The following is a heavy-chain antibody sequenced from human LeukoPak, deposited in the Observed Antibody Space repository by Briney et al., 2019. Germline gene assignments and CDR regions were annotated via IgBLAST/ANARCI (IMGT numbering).Heavy chain of an antibody. CDR3: AKAGGSYYYGLDV. Sequence: GGSLRLSCAASGFTFSSYGMHWVRQAPGKGLEWVAVIWYDGSNKYYADSVKGRFTISRDNSKNTLYLQMHSLRAEDTTVYYCAKAGGSYYYGLDVWGQGTTVTVSS. CDR2: IWYDGSNK. J-gene: IGHJ6*02. CDR1: GFTFSSYG. D-gene: IGHD1-26*01. V-gene: IGHV3-30*02.